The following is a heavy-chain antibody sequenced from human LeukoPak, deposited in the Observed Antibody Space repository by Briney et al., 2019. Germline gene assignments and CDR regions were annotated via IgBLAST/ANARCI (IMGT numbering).Heavy chain of an antibody. CDR2: INKNSTYT. J-gene: IGHJ4*02. D-gene: IGHD4-17*01. CDR3: ARGYCDSIHFDY. V-gene: IGHV3-11*06. CDR1: GFTFSDYH. Sequence: PGGSLRLSCAASGFTFSDYHMSWIRQAPGKGLEWVSYINKNSTYTIYADSVEGRFTISRDNAKNSLYLQMNSLRAEEAAVYYCARGYCDSIHFDYWGQGTLVTVSS.